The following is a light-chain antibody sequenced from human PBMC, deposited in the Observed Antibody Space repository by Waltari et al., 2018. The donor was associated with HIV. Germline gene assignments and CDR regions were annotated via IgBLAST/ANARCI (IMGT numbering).Light chain of an antibody. J-gene: IGLJ2*01. CDR2: DVT. Sequence: QSALTQPPSASGPPGQSVTISCTGTSSDVGVQHYVSWFQQPPGKAHKLRIYDVTQPPSGVPDRFSGSKSGNAASLTVSELQAEDEADYYCASHAGSKDEFGGGTRLTVL. CDR1: SSDVGVQHY. CDR3: ASHAGSKDE. V-gene: IGLV2-8*01.